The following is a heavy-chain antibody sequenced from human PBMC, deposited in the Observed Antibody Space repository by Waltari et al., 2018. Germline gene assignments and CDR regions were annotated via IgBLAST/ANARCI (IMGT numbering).Heavy chain of an antibody. V-gene: IGHV3-7*01. D-gene: IGHD4-17*01. CDR2: IKPDGSEK. Sequence: EVQLVASGGGLVQPGGSLRLSCPASGFTFSTYWMSWVRQSPGKGLEWVANIKPDGSEKYYVDSVKGRFTISRDNAKNALYLQMSSLRAEDTAVYYCARHYGGGMGAQGTLVTVSS. CDR1: GFTFSTYW. J-gene: IGHJ4*02. CDR3: ARHYGGGM.